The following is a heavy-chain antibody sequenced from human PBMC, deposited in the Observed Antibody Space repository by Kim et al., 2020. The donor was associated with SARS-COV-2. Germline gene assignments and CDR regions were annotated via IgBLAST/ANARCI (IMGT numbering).Heavy chain of an antibody. V-gene: IGHV4-59*01. CDR1: GGSISSYY. J-gene: IGHJ6*02. Sequence: SETLSLTCTVSGGSISSYYWSWIRQPPGKGLEWIGYIYYSGSTNYNPSLKSRVTISVDTSKIQFSLKLSSVTAADTAVYYCARVAIAAADTYYYYGIDVWGQGTTVTVSS. CDR3: ARVAIAAADTYYYYGIDV. D-gene: IGHD6-13*01. CDR2: IYYSGST.